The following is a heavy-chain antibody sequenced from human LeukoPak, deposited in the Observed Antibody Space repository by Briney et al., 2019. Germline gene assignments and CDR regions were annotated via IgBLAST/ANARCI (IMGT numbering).Heavy chain of an antibody. J-gene: IGHJ4*02. CDR1: GGSISSYY. CDR2: IYYSGST. CDR3: ARYYVWGSYRIFDY. Sequence: SETLSLTCTVSGGSISSYYWSWIRQPPGKGLEWIGYIYYSGSTNYNPSLKSRVTISVDTSKNQFSLKLSSVTAADTAVYYCARYYVWGSYRIFDYWGQGTLVTVSS. D-gene: IGHD3-16*02. V-gene: IGHV4-59*01.